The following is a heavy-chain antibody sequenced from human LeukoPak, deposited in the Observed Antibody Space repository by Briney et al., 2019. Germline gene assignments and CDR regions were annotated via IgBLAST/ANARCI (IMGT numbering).Heavy chain of an antibody. Sequence: GGSLRLSCAASGFTFSSYWMSWVRQAPGKGLEWVPAISGSGGSTYYADSVKGRFTISRDNSKNTLYLQMNSLRAEDTAVYYCAKALGWFGELQGSFDYWGQGTLVTVSS. CDR3: AKALGWFGELQGSFDY. CDR1: GFTFSSYW. V-gene: IGHV3-23*01. D-gene: IGHD3-10*01. CDR2: ISGSGGST. J-gene: IGHJ4*02.